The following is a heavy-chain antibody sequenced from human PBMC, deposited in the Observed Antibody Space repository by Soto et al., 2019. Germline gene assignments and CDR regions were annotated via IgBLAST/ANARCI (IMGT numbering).Heavy chain of an antibody. V-gene: IGHV3-7*03. CDR1: GFTFSDYW. D-gene: IGHD3-10*01. CDR2: IREDGGET. CDR3: ARHGETCVGNACHRHFDS. J-gene: IGHJ4*02. Sequence: EVQLAESGGDLVQSGGSLRLSCATSGFTFSDYWMNWVRQARGKGLEWVASIREDGGETHYVDSVKGRFTISRDNARKSLDLQMNNLRVEDTAVYYCARHGETCVGNACHRHFDSWGQGSLVSVSS.